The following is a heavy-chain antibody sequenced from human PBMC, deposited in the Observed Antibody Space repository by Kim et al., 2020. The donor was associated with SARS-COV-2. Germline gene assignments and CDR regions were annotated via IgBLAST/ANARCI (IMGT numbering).Heavy chain of an antibody. V-gene: IGHV4-59*01. J-gene: IGHJ3*02. CDR3: ARDRVRYDILTGYISGAFDI. D-gene: IGHD3-9*01. CDR2: IYYSGST. CDR1: GGSISSYY. Sequence: SETLSLTCTVSGGSISSYYWSWIRQPPGKGLEWIGYIYYSGSTNYNPSLKSRVTISVDTSKNQFSLKLSSVTAADTAVYYCARDRVRYDILTGYISGAFDIWGQGTMVTVSS.